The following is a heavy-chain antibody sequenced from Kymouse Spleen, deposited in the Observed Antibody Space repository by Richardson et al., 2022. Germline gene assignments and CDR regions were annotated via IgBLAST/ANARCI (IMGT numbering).Heavy chain of an antibody. CDR2: INHSGST. CDR1: GGSFSGYY. Sequence: QVQLQQWGAGLLKPSETLSLTCAVYGGSFSGYYWSWIRQPPGKGLEWIGEINHSGSTNYNPSLKSRVTISVDTSKNQFSLKLSSVTAADTAVYYCARLTGGPFDYWGQGTLVTVSS. D-gene: IGHD7-27*02. V-gene: IGHV4-34*01. J-gene: IGHJ4*02. CDR3: ARLTGGPFDY.